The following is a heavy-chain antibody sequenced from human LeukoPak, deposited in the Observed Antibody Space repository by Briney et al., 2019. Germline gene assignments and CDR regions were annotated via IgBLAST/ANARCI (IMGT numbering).Heavy chain of an antibody. V-gene: IGHV3-9*01. CDR1: GFTFEDYA. D-gene: IGHD6-13*01. Sequence: GGSLRLSCAASGFTFEDYAMNWVRQAPGKGLEWVSGISWNSGSIAYADSVKGRFTISRDNAKDPLYLQMNSLRAEDTALYYCAKDSSSWFFGAQDYWGQGTLVTVSS. CDR3: AKDSSSWFFGAQDY. J-gene: IGHJ4*02. CDR2: ISWNSGSI.